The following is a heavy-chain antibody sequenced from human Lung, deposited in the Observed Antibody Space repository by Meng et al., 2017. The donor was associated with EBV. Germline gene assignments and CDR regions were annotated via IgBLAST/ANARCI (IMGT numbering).Heavy chain of an antibody. V-gene: IGHV7-4-1*02. Sequence: QWQFGQFRLELKKPGASVKVSCKASGYTFTSYAMKWVRQAPGQEHEWRGWINTNTGNPTYAQGFTGRFVLSLATSVSTAYLQISSLKAEDTAVYYCARGDYYNSSGLDYWGQGTLVTVSS. CDR3: ARGDYYNSSGLDY. D-gene: IGHD3-22*01. CDR2: INTNTGNP. CDR1: GYTFTSYA. J-gene: IGHJ4*02.